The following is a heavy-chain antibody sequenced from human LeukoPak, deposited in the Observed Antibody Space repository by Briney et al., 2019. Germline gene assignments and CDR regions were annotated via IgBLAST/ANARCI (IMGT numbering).Heavy chain of an antibody. J-gene: IGHJ3*02. V-gene: IGHV1-2*02. CDR3: ASEGTTDGFDM. CDR1: GYTFTGYY. Sequence: ASVKVSCKASGYTFTGYYIHWVRQAPGQGLEWMGWIDPNSGGTKYAQKFQVRVTMTRDTSISTAYMELSRLRSDDTAVYYCASEGTTDGFDMWGQGTMVTVS. D-gene: IGHD1-14*01. CDR2: IDPNSGGT.